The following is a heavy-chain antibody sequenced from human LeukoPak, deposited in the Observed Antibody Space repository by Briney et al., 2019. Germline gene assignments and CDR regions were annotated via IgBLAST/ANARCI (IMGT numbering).Heavy chain of an antibody. CDR2: INPNSGGT. J-gene: IGHJ4*02. CDR3: ARAPYYDFWSRYYPTSYYFDY. D-gene: IGHD3-3*01. CDR1: GYTFTGYY. Sequence: GASVKVSCKASGYTFTGYYMHWVRQAPGQRLEWMGWINPNSGGTNYAQKFQGRVTMTRDTSISTAYMELSRLRSDDTAVYYCARAPYYDFWSRYYPTSYYFDYWRQGTLVTVSS. V-gene: IGHV1-2*02.